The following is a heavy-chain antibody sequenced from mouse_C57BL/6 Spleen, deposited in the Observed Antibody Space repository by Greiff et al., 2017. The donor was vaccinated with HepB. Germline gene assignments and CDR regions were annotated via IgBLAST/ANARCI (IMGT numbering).Heavy chain of an antibody. J-gene: IGHJ4*01. V-gene: IGHV1-61*01. Sequence: VQLQQPGAELVRPGSSVKLSCKASGYTFTSYWMDWVKQRPGQGLEWIGNIYPSDSETHYNQKFKDKATLTVDKSSSTAYMQLSSLTSEDSAVYYCARTYYYAMDYWGQGTSVTVSS. CDR2: IYPSDSET. CDR1: GYTFTSYW. CDR3: ARTYYYAMDY.